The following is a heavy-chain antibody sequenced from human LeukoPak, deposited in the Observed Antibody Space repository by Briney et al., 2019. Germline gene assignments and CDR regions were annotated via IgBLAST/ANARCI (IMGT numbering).Heavy chain of an antibody. D-gene: IGHD1-14*01. J-gene: IGHJ4*02. CDR1: GFTFRNYA. CDR3: AKPARTDYTDY. Sequence: GGSLRLSCAASGFTFRNYAMNWVRQAPGKGLEWVSAISGSSGRTYYADFVKGRFTISRDNSKNTLYLQMNSLRAGDTAIYFCAKPARTDYTDYWGQGTLVTVSS. CDR2: ISGSSGRT. V-gene: IGHV3-23*01.